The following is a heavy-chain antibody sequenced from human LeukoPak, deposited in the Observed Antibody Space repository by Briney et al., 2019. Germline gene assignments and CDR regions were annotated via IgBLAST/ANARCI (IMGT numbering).Heavy chain of an antibody. D-gene: IGHD1-26*01. V-gene: IGHV4-30-4*08. CDR2: IYYSGST. CDR1: GGSISSGDYY. CDR3: TGGSYSRYFDY. J-gene: IGHJ4*02. Sequence: SQTLSLTCTVSGGSISSGDYYWSWIRQPPGKGLEWIGYIYYSGSTYCNPSLKSRVTISVDTSKNQFSLKLSSVTAADTAVYYCTGGSYSRYFDYWGQGTLVTVSS.